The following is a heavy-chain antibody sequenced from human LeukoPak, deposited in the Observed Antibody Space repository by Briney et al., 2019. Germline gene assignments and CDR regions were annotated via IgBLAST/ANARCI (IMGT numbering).Heavy chain of an antibody. CDR2: MFYGGTT. CDR3: ARWRVGATPYYYYYMDV. CDR1: GGPITISGYY. Sequence: SETLSLTCTVSGGPITISGYYWGWIRQPPGKGLEWIGSMFYGGTTYHNPSLKSRVTIFVDTSKTQFSLNLNSVTASDTAVYYRARWRVGATPYYYYYMDVWGKGTTVTVSS. D-gene: IGHD1-26*01. J-gene: IGHJ6*03. V-gene: IGHV4-39*01.